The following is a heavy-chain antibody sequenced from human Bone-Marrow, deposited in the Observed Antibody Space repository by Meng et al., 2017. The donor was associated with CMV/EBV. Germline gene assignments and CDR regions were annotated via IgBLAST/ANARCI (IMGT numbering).Heavy chain of an antibody. CDR3: ARVDVLMVYAQYYYYYGMDV. V-gene: IGHV1-18*04. CDR1: GYTFTGYY. D-gene: IGHD2-8*01. CDR2: ISAYNGNT. J-gene: IGHJ6*01. Sequence: ASVKVSCKASGYTFTGYYMHWVRQAPGQGLEWMGWISAYNGNTNYAQKLQGRVTMTTDASTSTAYMELRSLRSDDTAVYYCARVDVLMVYAQYYYYYGMDVWGQGTTVTGSS.